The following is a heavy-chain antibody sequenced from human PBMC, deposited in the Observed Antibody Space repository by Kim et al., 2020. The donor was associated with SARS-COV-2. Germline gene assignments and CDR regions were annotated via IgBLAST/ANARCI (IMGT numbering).Heavy chain of an antibody. CDR2: ISSSSNTV. V-gene: IGHV3-48*02. D-gene: IGHD3-10*01. CDR1: GFNFNSYS. J-gene: IGHJ6*02. CDR3: ARCTLSIHMVRGMITTTLLYYYDSDA. Sequence: GGSLRLSCTVSGFNFNSYSMNWVRQAPGKGLEWVSYISSSSNTVYYAGSVRGRFTISRDNAKNSLFLQMKSLRDEDTAVYYCARCTLSIHMVRGMITTTLLYYYDSDAWGHGNTVT.